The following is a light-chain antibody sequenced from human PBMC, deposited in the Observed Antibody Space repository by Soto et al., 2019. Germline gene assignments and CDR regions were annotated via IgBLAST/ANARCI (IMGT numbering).Light chain of an antibody. CDR3: SSYTSSSSYV. Sequence: QSALTQPASVSGSPGQSITISCTGTSSDVGGYNYVSWYQQHPGKAPKLMIYDVSNRPSGVSNRFSGSKSGNTASLTISGLQAEDEEDYYCSSYTSSSSYVFGTGTKLTVL. CDR1: SSDVGGYNY. V-gene: IGLV2-14*01. CDR2: DVS. J-gene: IGLJ1*01.